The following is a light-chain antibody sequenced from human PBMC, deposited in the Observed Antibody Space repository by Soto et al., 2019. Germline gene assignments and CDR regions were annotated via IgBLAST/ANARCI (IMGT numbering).Light chain of an antibody. CDR3: MQGTHWPWT. J-gene: IGKJ1*01. CDR2: KVS. Sequence: DVVMTQSPLSLPVTLGQPASISCRSSQSLVYSDGNTYLSWFQQRPGQSTRRLIYKVSNRDSGVPDRFSGSGSGPDFTLKISRVEAEDVAVYYCMQGTHWPWTFGQGTKVEIK. CDR1: QSLVYSDGNTY. V-gene: IGKV2-30*01.